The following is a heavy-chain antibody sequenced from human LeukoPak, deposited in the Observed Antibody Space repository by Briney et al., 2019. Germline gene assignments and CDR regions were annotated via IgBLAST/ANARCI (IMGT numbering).Heavy chain of an antibody. Sequence: GGSLRLSCAASGFTFSDYYMSWIRQAPGQGLEWVSYISSSGSTIYYADSVKGRFTISRDNAKNSLYLQMNSLRAEDTAVYYCARHQDPPYGSIDYWGQGTLVTVSS. CDR3: ARHQDPPYGSIDY. CDR1: GFTFSDYY. CDR2: ISSSGSTI. D-gene: IGHD4-17*01. V-gene: IGHV3-11*04. J-gene: IGHJ4*02.